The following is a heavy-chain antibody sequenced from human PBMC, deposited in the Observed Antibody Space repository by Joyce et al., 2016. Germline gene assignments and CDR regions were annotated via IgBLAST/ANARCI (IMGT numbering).Heavy chain of an antibody. CDR3: AKDRPYSTYYYFYYMDV. V-gene: IGHV3-23*01. CDR2: ISDIGGST. CDR1: GFTFNNYG. Sequence: EVQLLESGGGLVQPGGSLTLSCAASGFTFNNYGLTWVRQAPGKGRELVSSISDIGGSTYYADSVRDRFTISRDNSKNTLFLQMTSLTAEDTAVYYCAKDRPYSTYYYFYYMDVWGKGTTVTVSS. D-gene: IGHD4-11*01. J-gene: IGHJ6*03.